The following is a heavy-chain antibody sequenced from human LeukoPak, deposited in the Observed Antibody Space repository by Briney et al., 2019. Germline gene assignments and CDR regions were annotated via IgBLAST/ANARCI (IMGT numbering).Heavy chain of an antibody. CDR3: ARLLDNDSSGDPDTFDM. D-gene: IGHD3-22*01. CDR1: GGSMSGHY. CDR2: VYYSGKT. Sequence: SETLSLTCSVSGGSMSGHYWSWIRQPLGKELEWIEYVYYSGKTQYNPSLQRRVTISVDTSKNLFSLKVTSATAADTAVYYCARLLDNDSSGDPDTFDMWGQGTVGTVSS. J-gene: IGHJ3*02. V-gene: IGHV4-59*11.